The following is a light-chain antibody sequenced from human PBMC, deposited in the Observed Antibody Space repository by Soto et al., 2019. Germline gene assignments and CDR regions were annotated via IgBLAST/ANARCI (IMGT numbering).Light chain of an antibody. J-gene: IGKJ4*01. CDR2: DVF. CDR3: QQYDQSPIT. Sequence: DLPMTQSASSLPASVGDTVTISCQASQDISKYLNWFQQKPGKAPKLLIYDVFNVETGVPSRFSGRGSGTDFTLIISNLQPEDFATYYCQQYDQSPITFGGGTKVDI. V-gene: IGKV1-33*01. CDR1: QDISKY.